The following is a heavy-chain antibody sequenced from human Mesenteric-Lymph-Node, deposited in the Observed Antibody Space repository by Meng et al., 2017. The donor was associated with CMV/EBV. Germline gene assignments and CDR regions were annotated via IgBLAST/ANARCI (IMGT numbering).Heavy chain of an antibody. J-gene: IGHJ6*02. CDR1: GFTFSRYW. CDR3: ARDSRYYYYGMDV. CDR2: INSDGSDT. V-gene: IGHV3-74*01. Sequence: GGSLRLSCAASGFTFSRYWMYWVRQTPGKGLVWVSRINSDGSDTIYADSVKGRFTISRDNAKNTLYLQMNSLRVEDTAVYYCARDSRYYYYGMDVWGQGTTVTVSS.